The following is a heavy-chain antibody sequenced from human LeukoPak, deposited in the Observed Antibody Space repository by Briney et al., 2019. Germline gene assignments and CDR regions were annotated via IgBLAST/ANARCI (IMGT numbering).Heavy chain of an antibody. V-gene: IGHV3-48*01. CDR2: ISSSSSTI. CDR1: GFTVSSNC. Sequence: GGSLRLSCAASGFTVSSNCMNWVRQAPGKGLEWVSYISSSSSTIYYADSVKGRFTISRDNAKNSLYLQMNSLRAEDTAVYYCAREVSTIDYWGQGTLVTVSS. D-gene: IGHD2-2*01. J-gene: IGHJ4*02. CDR3: AREVSTIDY.